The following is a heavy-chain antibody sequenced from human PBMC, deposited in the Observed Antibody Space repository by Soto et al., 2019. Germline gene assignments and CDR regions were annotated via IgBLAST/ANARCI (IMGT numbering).Heavy chain of an antibody. V-gene: IGHV3-72*01. Sequence: GSLRLSCAASGFTFGEHYMDWVRQAPGKGLEWIGRTRDKAKSYPTQYAASVKGRFTISRDDSKNSLYLQMNSLKTEDTAVYYCARDNAYGDFWYFDLWGRGTLVTVSS. CDR3: ARDNAYGDFWYFDL. D-gene: IGHD2-21*02. CDR1: GFTFGEHY. J-gene: IGHJ2*01. CDR2: TRDKAKSYPT.